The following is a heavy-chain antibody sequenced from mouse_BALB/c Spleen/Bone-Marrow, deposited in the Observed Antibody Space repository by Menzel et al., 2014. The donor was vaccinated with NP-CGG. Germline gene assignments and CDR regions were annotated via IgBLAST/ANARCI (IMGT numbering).Heavy chain of an antibody. J-gene: IGHJ2*01. V-gene: IGHV3-8*02. CDR3: ARGTGYYFDY. CDR2: ISYSGNT. Sequence: EVQLQQSGPSLVKPSQTLSLTCFVTGDSITNAYWNWIRKFPGNKIDYMGYISYSGNTYYNPSLKSRISITRDTSKNQFYLQLNSVTTEDTATYFCARGTGYYFDYWGQGTTLTVSS. CDR1: GDSITNAY. D-gene: IGHD3-3*01.